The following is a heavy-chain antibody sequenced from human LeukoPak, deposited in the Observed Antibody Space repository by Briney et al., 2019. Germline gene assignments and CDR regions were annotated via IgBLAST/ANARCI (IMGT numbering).Heavy chain of an antibody. CDR2: INHSGST. V-gene: IGHV4-34*01. CDR3: ARTNYDFWSGYRYYFDY. D-gene: IGHD3-3*01. J-gene: IGHJ4*02. Sequence: SETLSLTCAVYGGSFSGYYWSWIRQPPGKGLEWIGEINHSGSTNYNPSLKSRVTISVDTSKNQFSLKLSSVTAADTAAYYCARTNYDFWSGYRYYFDYWGQGTLVTVSS. CDR1: GGSFSGYY.